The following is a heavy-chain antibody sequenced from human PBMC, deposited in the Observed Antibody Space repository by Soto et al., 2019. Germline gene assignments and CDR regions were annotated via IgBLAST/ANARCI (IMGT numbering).Heavy chain of an antibody. J-gene: IGHJ5*02. V-gene: IGHV3-30*18. CDR3: AKDLLPWIAVAGPLGFDP. CDR1: GFTFSSYG. D-gene: IGHD6-19*01. CDR2: ISYDGSNK. Sequence: PGGSLRLSCAASGFTFSSYGMHWVRQAPGKGLEWVAVISYDGSNKYYADSVKGRFTISRDNSKNTLYLQMNSLRAEDTAVYYCAKDLLPWIAVAGPLGFDPWGQGTLVTVSS.